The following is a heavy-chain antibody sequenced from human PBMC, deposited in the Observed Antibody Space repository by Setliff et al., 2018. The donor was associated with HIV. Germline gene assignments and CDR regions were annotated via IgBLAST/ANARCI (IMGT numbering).Heavy chain of an antibody. CDR2: ITNSGTTI. CDR3: ARGRWSGYYRIFDF. D-gene: IGHD3-3*01. CDR1: GFTFSDYY. V-gene: IGHV3-11*04. Sequence: LRLSCAASGFTFSDYYMSWIRQAPGKGLEWVSYITNSGTTIYYADSVKSRFTISRDNAKNSLYLQMNSLRAEDTAVYYCARGRWSGYYRIFDFWGQGTLVTVSS. J-gene: IGHJ4*02.